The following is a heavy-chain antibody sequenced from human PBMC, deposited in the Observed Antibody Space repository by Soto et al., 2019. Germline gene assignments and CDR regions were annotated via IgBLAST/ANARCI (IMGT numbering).Heavy chain of an antibody. CDR3: ARVHCSAGTCLDGLDF. CDR2: IYYRSKWFH. Sequence: HSQTLSLTCVLSGDSVSSNGACWNWIRQSPSRGLQWLGRIYYRSKWFHDYAASVESRMAINPDTSRNQFSLQLNYVTPEDTAVYYCARVHCSAGTCLDGLDFWGQGTTVTVSS. D-gene: IGHD2-15*01. J-gene: IGHJ6*02. CDR1: GDSVSSNGAC. V-gene: IGHV6-1*01.